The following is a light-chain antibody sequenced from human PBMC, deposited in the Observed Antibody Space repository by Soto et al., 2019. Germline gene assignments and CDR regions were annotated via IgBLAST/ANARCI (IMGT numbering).Light chain of an antibody. CDR2: DNS. CDR1: SSNIGAGYD. Sequence: QSVLTQPPSVSGAPGQRVTIACTGSSSNIGAGYDVHWYQQLPGTAPKLVIYDNSNRPSGVPDRFSGSRSGTSASLAITGLQTEDEAYYFCQSYDSSLSGSIFGGGTKLTVL. J-gene: IGLJ2*01. CDR3: QSYDSSLSGSI. V-gene: IGLV1-40*01.